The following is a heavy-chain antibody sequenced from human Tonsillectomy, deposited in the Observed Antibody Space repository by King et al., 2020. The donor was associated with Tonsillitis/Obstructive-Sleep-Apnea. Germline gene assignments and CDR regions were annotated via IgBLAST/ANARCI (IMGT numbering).Heavy chain of an antibody. Sequence: GAELKKPVASVKVSCQVSGYTLAELSMHWVRQAPGKGLEWMGGFDPEDGETIYAQKFQGRVTMTEDTSTDTAYMELSSLRSEDTAVYYCATGYSYGYSDAFDIWGQGTMVTVSS. D-gene: IGHD5-18*01. CDR2: FDPEDGET. CDR1: GYTLAELS. V-gene: IGHV1-24*01. J-gene: IGHJ3*02. CDR3: ATGYSYGYSDAFDI.